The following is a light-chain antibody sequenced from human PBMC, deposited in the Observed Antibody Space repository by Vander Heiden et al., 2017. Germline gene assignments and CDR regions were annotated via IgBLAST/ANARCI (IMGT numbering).Light chain of an antibody. V-gene: IGLV3-10*01. CDR3: YSTDSSDFYRD. J-gene: IGLJ2*01. CDR2: EDN. CDR1: ALPKKF. Sequence: SYELTQPPSVSVSPGQTARITCSGDALPKKFAYWYQQKSGQAPRLVMYEDNKRPSGIPERFSGSSSGTMATLTISEAQVDDEGDYYCYSTDSSDFYRDFGGGTKLTVL.